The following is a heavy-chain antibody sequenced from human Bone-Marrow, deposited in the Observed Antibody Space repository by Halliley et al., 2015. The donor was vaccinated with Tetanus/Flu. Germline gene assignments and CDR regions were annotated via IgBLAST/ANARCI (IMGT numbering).Heavy chain of an antibody. CDR1: GGSIDSGGFY. Sequence: TLSLTCSVSGGSIDSGGFYWSWIRQHPGKGLEWIGYISSSGTTYYSPSLKGPVTISVDASKNQFSLKVTSLTAADTAVYYCARGYGVGSYFFGYWGQGTLVPVPS. D-gene: IGHD3-16*01. J-gene: IGHJ4*02. V-gene: IGHV4-31*01. CDR2: ISSSGTT. CDR3: ARGYGVGSYFFGY.